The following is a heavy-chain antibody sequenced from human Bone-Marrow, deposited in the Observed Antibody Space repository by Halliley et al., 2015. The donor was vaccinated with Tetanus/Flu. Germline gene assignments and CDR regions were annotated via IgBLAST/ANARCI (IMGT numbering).Heavy chain of an antibody. CDR1: GYNLTTYW. CDR3: AAGYAGPTPHYFDY. J-gene: IGHJ4*02. CDR2: IYPADSDT. D-gene: IGHD1-26*01. Sequence: QLVQSGAEAKKPGESVKISCKGFGYNLTTYWIGWVRQKPGKGLEWMGIIYPADSDTRYSPSFLGQVTISAAKSITTAYLQWSSLKASDTAIYYCAAGYAGPTPHYFDYWGQGTLVTVSS. V-gene: IGHV5-51*01.